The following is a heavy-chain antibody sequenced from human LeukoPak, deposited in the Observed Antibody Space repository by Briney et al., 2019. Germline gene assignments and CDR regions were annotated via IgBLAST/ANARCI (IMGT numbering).Heavy chain of an antibody. CDR2: IYYSGST. D-gene: IGHD3-22*01. J-gene: IGHJ4*02. CDR1: GGSISSGDYY. V-gene: IGHV4-30-4*01. Sequence: PSQTLSLTCTVSGGSISSGDYYWSWIRQPPGKGLEWIGYIYYSGSTYYNPSLKSRVTISVDTSKNQFSLKLSSVTAADTAVYYCARGIFYDSSGHSTYYFDYWGQGTLVTVSS. CDR3: ARGIFYDSSGHSTYYFDY.